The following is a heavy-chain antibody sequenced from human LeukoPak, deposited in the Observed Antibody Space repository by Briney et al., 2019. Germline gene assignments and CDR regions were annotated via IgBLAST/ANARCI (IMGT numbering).Heavy chain of an antibody. Sequence: GGSLRLSCAASGFTFSRYALSWVRQAPGKGLEWVSVISGDSGSIYYADSVKGRFTISRDNSKNTQYLQMNSLRAEDTAVFFCAKECDGACYPGAFDYWGQGTLVTVSS. CDR2: ISGDSGSI. V-gene: IGHV3-23*01. CDR3: AKECDGACYPGAFDY. J-gene: IGHJ4*02. D-gene: IGHD2-21*01. CDR1: GFTFSRYA.